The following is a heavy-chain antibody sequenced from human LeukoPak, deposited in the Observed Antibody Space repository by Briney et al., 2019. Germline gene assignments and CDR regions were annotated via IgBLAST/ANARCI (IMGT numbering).Heavy chain of an antibody. D-gene: IGHD4-17*01. CDR2: IYYSGST. CDR1: GGSISSYY. J-gene: IGHJ5*02. CDR3: ARVVSGDYERWFDP. V-gene: IGHV4-59*01. Sequence: SETLSLTRTVSGGSISSYYWSWIRQPPGKGLEWIGYIYYSGSTNYNPSLKSRVTISVDASKNQFSLKLSSVTAADTAVYYCARVVSGDYERWFDPWGQGTLVTVFS.